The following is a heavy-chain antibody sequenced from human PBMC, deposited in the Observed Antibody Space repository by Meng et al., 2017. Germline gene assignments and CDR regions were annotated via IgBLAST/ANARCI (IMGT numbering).Heavy chain of an antibody. CDR2: IYSGGST. CDR3: ARVLRATCALDI. V-gene: IGHV3-53*04. CDR1: GFTVSSNY. J-gene: IGHJ3*02. Sequence: GESLKISCAASGFTVSSNYMSWVRQAPGKGLEWVSVIYSGGSTYYADSVKGRFTISRHNSKNTLYLQMNSLRAEDTAVYYCARVLRATCALDIWGQGTMVTVSS.